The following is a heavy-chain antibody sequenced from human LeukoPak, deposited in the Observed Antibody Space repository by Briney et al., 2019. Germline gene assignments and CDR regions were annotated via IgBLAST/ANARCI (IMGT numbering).Heavy chain of an antibody. J-gene: IGHJ3*01. Sequence: GGSLRLSCAASGFIFTGYFMTWVRQAPGKGLEWVSVIRSGGSTVYADSVKDRFTISRDNSKNTLYLQLNSLRAEDTAVYYCAREGSGRTAYNDGLDVWGQGTMVTVSS. CDR1: GFIFTGYF. D-gene: IGHD3-10*01. V-gene: IGHV3-53*01. CDR3: AREGSGRTAYNDGLDV. CDR2: IRSGGST.